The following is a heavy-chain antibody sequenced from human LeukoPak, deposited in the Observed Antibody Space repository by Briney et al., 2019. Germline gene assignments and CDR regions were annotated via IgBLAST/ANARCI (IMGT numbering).Heavy chain of an antibody. D-gene: IGHD2-15*01. CDR1: GGSISSYY. J-gene: IGHJ4*02. CDR2: IYYSGDT. V-gene: IGHV4-59*12. Sequence: SETLSLTCTVSGGSISSYYWSWIRQPPGKGLEWIGYIYYSGDTAYNPSLKSRVTISVDTSKNQFSLKLSSVTAADTAVYYCARASYCSGGSCYSANFDYWGQGTLVTVSS. CDR3: ARASYCSGGSCYSANFDY.